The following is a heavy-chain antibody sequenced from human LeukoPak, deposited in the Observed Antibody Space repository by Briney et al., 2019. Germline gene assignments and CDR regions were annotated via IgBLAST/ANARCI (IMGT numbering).Heavy chain of an antibody. CDR3: ARGERDYDSGGYYVICDY. V-gene: IGHV1-69*13. D-gene: IGHD3-22*01. CDR1: GGTFSSYA. Sequence: ASVKVSCKASGGTFSSYAISWVRQAPGQGLEWMGGIIPIFGTANYAQKFQGRVTITADESTSTAYMELSSLRSEDTAVYFCARGERDYDSGGYYVICDYWGQGTPVTVSS. CDR2: IIPIFGTA. J-gene: IGHJ4*02.